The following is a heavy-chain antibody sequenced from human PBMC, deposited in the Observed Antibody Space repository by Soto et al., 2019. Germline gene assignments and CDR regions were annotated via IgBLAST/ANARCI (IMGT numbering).Heavy chain of an antibody. CDR3: ARVTTARPTQGAFDI. V-gene: IGHV1-3*01. D-gene: IGHD4-17*01. CDR2: INAGNGNT. J-gene: IGHJ3*02. CDR1: GYTFTSYA. Sequence: ASVKVSCKASGYTFTSYAMHWVRQAPGQRLEWMGWINAGNGNTKYSQKFQGRVTITRDTSASTAYMELSSLRSEDTAVYYCARVTTARPTQGAFDIWGQGTMVTVSS.